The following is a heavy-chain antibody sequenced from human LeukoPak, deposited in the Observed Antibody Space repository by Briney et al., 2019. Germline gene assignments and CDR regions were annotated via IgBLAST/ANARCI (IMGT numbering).Heavy chain of an antibody. CDR2: IIPIFGTA. Sequence: SVKVSCKASGGTFSSYAISWVRQAPGQGLEWMGGIIPIFGTANYAQKFQGRVTITTDESTSTAYMELSSLRSEDTAVYYCARGPLMPDYYYYYYTDVWGKGTTVTVSS. CDR3: ARGPLMPDYYYYYYTDV. D-gene: IGHD2-2*01. V-gene: IGHV1-69*05. CDR1: GGTFSSYA. J-gene: IGHJ6*03.